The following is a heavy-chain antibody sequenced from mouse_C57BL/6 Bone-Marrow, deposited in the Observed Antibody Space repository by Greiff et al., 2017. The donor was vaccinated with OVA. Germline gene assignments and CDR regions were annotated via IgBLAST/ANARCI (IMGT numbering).Heavy chain of an antibody. J-gene: IGHJ3*01. CDR1: GFTFSSYA. V-gene: IGHV5-9-1*02. Sequence: EVQVVESGEGLVKPGGSLKLSCAASGFTFSSYAMSWVRQTPEKRLEWVAYISSGGDYIYYADTVKGRFTISRDNARNTLYMQMSSLKSEDTATYYCTRDLYDGYTFAYWGQGTLVTVSA. CDR3: TRDLYDGYTFAY. CDR2: ISSGGDYI. D-gene: IGHD2-3*01.